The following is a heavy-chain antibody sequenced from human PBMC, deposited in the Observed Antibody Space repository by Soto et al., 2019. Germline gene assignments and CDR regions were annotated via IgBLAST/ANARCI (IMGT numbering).Heavy chain of an antibody. CDR3: AKDFPRGYLRTYSMDV. Sequence: QVQLVESGGGVVQPGGSLRLSCAASGFTFSSYGMHWVRQAPGKGLEWVAVISYDGSNKYYADSVKGRFTISRDNSKNTLYLQMNSLRAEDTAVYYCAKDFPRGYLRTYSMDVWGQGTTVTVSS. D-gene: IGHD5-18*01. CDR1: GFTFSSYG. J-gene: IGHJ6*02. CDR2: ISYDGSNK. V-gene: IGHV3-30*18.